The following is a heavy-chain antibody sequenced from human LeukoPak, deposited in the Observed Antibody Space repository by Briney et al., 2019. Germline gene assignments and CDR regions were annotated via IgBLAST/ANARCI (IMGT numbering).Heavy chain of an antibody. D-gene: IGHD6-6*01. V-gene: IGHV1-18*01. CDR1: GYTFTTYG. CDR2: ISAYNGDT. Sequence: ASVKVSCKASGYTFTTYGITWVRQAPGQGLEWMGWISAYNGDTNYAQKFQGRATMTTDTSTSTVYMEARNLRSDDTAIYYCARDLIAARPGWFDPWGQGTLVTVSS. J-gene: IGHJ5*02. CDR3: ARDLIAARPGWFDP.